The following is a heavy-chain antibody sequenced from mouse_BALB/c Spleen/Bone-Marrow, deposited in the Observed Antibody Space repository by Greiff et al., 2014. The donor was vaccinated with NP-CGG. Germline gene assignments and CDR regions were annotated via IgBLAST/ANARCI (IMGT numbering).Heavy chain of an antibody. CDR3: ARAGHYDF. CDR2: VNPNSGGT. CDR1: GYTFTDYT. Sequence: VQLQQPGPELVKPGASVKISCKTSGYTFTDYTLHWVKQSHGKSLEWIGGVNPNSGGTSYNQKFKGKATLNLDKSSTTAYMELRSLTSDDSAVYYCARAGHYDFWGQGTTLTVSS. V-gene: IGHV1-18*01. J-gene: IGHJ2*01.